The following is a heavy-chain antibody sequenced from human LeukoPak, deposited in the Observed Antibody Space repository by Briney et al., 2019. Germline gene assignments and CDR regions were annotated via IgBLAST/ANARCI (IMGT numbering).Heavy chain of an antibody. V-gene: IGHV4-59*08. Sequence: PSETLSLTCSVSRASISSYYWSWIRQPPGKGLEWIGFIYYSGSTNYNPSLKSRLTISVDTSKSQFSLRLSSVTAADTAVYYCTAASGSYWYFDLWGRGTLVTVSS. CDR1: RASISSYY. CDR3: TAASGSYWYFDL. D-gene: IGHD6-13*01. CDR2: IYYSGST. J-gene: IGHJ2*01.